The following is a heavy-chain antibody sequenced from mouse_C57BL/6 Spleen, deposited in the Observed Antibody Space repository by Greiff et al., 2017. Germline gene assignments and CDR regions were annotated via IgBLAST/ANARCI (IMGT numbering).Heavy chain of an antibody. CDR2: IDPSDSET. J-gene: IGHJ3*01. CDR3: ARYYGSSYGGFSWFAY. V-gene: IGHV1-52*01. CDR1: GYTFTSYW. Sequence: QVHVKQPGAELVRPGSSVKLSCKASGYTFTSYWMHWVKQRPIQGLEWIGNIDPSDSETHYNQKFKDKATLTVDKSSSTAYMQLSSLTSADSAVYYCARYYGSSYGGFSWFAYWGQGTLVTVSA. D-gene: IGHD1-1*01.